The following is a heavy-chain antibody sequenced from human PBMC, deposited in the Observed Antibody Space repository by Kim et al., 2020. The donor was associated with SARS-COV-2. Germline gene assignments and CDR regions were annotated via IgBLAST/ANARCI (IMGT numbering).Heavy chain of an antibody. CDR2: K. V-gene: IGHV2-70*01. Sequence: KYYSTSLKTRLTISKDTSKTQVVLTMTNMDPVDTATYYCARKGNYYGMDVWGQGTTVTVSS. J-gene: IGHJ6*02. CDR3: ARKGNYYGMDV. D-gene: IGHD3-10*01.